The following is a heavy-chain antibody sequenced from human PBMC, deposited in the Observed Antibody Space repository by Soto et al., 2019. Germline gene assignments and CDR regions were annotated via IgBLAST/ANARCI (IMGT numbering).Heavy chain of an antibody. CDR2: IYDSGRT. Sequence: TLSLTCTVSGASIGSGSYYWSWIRQYPGEGLVWIGHIYDSGRTYYNPSLESRVSISIDRSKNEFSLTLTSVTAADTAVYYCARLTTIITGAFDDWGLGTVVTVSS. CDR1: GASIGSGSYY. CDR3: ARLTTIITGAFDD. V-gene: IGHV4-31*03. D-gene: IGHD7-27*01. J-gene: IGHJ4*02.